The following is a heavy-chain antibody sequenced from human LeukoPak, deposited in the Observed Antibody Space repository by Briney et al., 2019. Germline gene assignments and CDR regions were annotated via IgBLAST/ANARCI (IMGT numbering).Heavy chain of an antibody. CDR2: ISGSGGNT. D-gene: IGHD5-24*01. CDR1: GFTFSSYG. J-gene: IGHJ4*02. Sequence: GSLRLSCVVSGFTFSSYGMSWVRQAPGKGLEWVSGISGSGGNTYYGDSVKGRVTISRDNSKNTLYLQMNSLRAGDTAVYYCAKDGQLRGQGTLVTVSS. CDR3: AKDGQL. V-gene: IGHV3-23*01.